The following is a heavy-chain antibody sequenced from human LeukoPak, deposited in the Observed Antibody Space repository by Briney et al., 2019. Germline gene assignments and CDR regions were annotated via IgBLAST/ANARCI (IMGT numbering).Heavy chain of an antibody. CDR1: EFTFSNYA. CDR3: AKEGVLYCSGGSCFRNVPFDY. CDR2: ISGSGGNT. Sequence: SGGSLRLSCAASEFTFSNYAMSWVRQAPGKGLEWVSAISGSGGNTYYADSVKGRFTISRDNSKSTVFLQMNSLRAEDTAVYYCAKEGVLYCSGGSCFRNVPFDYWGQGTLVTVSS. D-gene: IGHD2-15*01. V-gene: IGHV3-23*01. J-gene: IGHJ4*02.